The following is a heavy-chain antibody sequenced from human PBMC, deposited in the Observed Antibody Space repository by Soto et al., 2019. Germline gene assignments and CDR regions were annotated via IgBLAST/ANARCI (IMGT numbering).Heavy chain of an antibody. J-gene: IGHJ6*02. CDR1: GYTFTSYG. V-gene: IGHV1-18*04. D-gene: IGHD2-2*02. CDR2: ISAYNGNT. CDR3: AREDVVPAAIRTYYYYYGMDV. Sequence: ASVKVSCKASGYTFTSYGISWVRQAPGQGLEWMGWISAYNGNTNYAQRLQGRVTMTTDTSTSTAYMELRSLRSDDTAVYYCAREDVVPAAIRTYYYYYGMDVWGQGTTVTGSS.